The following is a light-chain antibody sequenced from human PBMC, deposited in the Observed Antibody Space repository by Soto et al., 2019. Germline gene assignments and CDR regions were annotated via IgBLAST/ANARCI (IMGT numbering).Light chain of an antibody. CDR1: QGISSY. Sequence: DIQLTQSPSFLSASVGGRVTITCRASQGISSYLAWYQQKPGKAPKLLIYSASTLQSGVPSRFSGGGSGTEFTLTISSLQPEDVATYCCQQLNSYPYTFGQGTKLEIK. CDR3: QQLNSYPYT. V-gene: IGKV1-9*01. J-gene: IGKJ2*01. CDR2: SAS.